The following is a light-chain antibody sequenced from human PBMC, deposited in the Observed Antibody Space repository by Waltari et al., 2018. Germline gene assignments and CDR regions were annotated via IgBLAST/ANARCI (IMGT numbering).Light chain of an antibody. V-gene: IGLV1-51*01. CDR2: DDN. CDR1: TSNIANNY. CDR3: GTWDSSLSAYV. J-gene: IGLJ1*01. Sequence: QSVLTPPPSVSAAPGQKVTISCSGSTSNIANNYVSWYQQLPGTAPKLLIFDDNRRPSVIPDRFSGSKSGTSATLGITGLQTGDEADYYCGTWDSSLSAYVFGTGTKVTVL.